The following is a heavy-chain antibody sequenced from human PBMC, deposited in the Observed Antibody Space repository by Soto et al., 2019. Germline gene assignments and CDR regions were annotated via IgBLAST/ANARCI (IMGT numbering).Heavy chain of an antibody. CDR3: ARSFGVAAAGPFDY. CDR1: GGSISSGGYY. V-gene: IGHV4-31*03. CDR2: IYYSGST. Sequence: PSETLSLTCTVSGGSISSGGYYWSWIRQHPGKGLEWIGYIYYSGSTYYNPSLKSRVTISVDTSKNQFSLKLSSVTAADTAVYYSARSFGVAAAGPFDYWGQGTLVTVS. J-gene: IGHJ4*02. D-gene: IGHD6-13*01.